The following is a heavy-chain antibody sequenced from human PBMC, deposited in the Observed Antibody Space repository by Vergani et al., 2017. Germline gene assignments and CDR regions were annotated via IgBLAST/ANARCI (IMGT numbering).Heavy chain of an antibody. CDR1: GFIFSDYT. D-gene: IGHD2-2*01. V-gene: IGHV3-43*01. CDR2: ISWDGGST. CDR3: AKSAAAHYYYYMDV. Sequence: VQLVESGGGVVQPGKSLSLSCETSGFIFSDYTMHWVCQAPGKGLEWVSLISWDGGSTYYADSVKGRFTISRDNSKNSLYLQMNSLRTEDTALYYCAKSAAAHYYYYMDVWGK. J-gene: IGHJ6*03.